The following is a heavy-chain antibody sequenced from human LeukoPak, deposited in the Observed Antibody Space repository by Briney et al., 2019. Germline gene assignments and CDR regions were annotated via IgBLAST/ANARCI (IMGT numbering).Heavy chain of an antibody. V-gene: IGHV3-30-3*01. CDR3: ARGQYYYDSSGYYDAFDI. Sequence: GRSLRLSCAASGFTFSSYAMHWVRQAPGKGLEWVAVISYDGSNKYYADSVKGRFTISRDNPKNTLYLQMNSLRAEDTAVYYCARGQYYYDSSGYYDAFDIWGQGTMVTVSS. D-gene: IGHD3-22*01. J-gene: IGHJ3*02. CDR2: ISYDGSNK. CDR1: GFTFSSYA.